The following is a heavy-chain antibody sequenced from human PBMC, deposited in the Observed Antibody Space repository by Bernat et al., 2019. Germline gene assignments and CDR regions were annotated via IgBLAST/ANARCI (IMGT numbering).Heavy chain of an antibody. J-gene: IGHJ6*02. CDR3: ERDGAARYYYHGMDV. CDR2: VSFDGRNK. Sequence: VQLVETGGGLIQSGGSLRLSFAASGFTVSSNYMRWVRQAPGKGLEWVAVVSFDGRNKYYTDSVEARFIIARNDSENTIYMQMDSLKSEDTAVYYCERDGAARYYYHGMDVWGRGTTVTVSS. CDR1: GFTVSSNY. D-gene: IGHD6-25*01. V-gene: IGHV3-30*03.